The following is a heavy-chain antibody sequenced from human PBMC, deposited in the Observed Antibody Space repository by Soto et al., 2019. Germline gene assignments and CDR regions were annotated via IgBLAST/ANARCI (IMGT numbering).Heavy chain of an antibody. J-gene: IGHJ5*02. CDR2: ISYGGTNK. D-gene: IGHD6-19*01. V-gene: IGHV3-30*19. CDR3: ARDDGSGFVPMDP. CDR1: GFTFSSYG. Sequence: GGSLRLSCAASGFTFSSYGMHWVRQAPGKGLEWVTFISYGGTNKYYADSVKGRFTVSRDNSKNMVYLQMNSLRPENTVVYYCARDDGSGFVPMDPWGQGTLVTVSS.